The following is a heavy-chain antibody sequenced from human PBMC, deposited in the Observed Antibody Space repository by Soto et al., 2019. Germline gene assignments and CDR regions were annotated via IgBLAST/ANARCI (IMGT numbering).Heavy chain of an antibody. CDR1: GGSFSGYY. V-gene: IGHV4-34*01. CDR3: ARGVDYDTLTGLKAFDI. J-gene: IGHJ3*02. D-gene: IGHD3-9*01. CDR2: INHSGST. Sequence: QVQLQQWGAGLLKPSETLSLTCAVYGGSFSGYYWSWIRQPPGKGLEWIGEINHSGSTNYNPSLKSRVTISVDTSKNQFSLKLSSVTAADTAVYYCARGVDYDTLTGLKAFDIWGQGTMVTVSS.